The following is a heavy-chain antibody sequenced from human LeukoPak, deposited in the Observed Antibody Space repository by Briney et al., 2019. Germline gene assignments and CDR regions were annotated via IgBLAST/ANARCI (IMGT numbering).Heavy chain of an antibody. J-gene: IGHJ5*02. CDR1: GFTFSNYP. Sequence: PGGSLRLSCAASGFTFSNYPIHWVRQAPGKGLEFVSSIHSNGISTYYGNSVKGRFTMSRDNSKNTVSLQMNSLRVEDTAVYYCAGDGWHGLFTSWGQGTLVTVSS. CDR3: AGDGWHGLFTS. D-gene: IGHD5-24*01. V-gene: IGHV3-64*01. CDR2: IHSNGIST.